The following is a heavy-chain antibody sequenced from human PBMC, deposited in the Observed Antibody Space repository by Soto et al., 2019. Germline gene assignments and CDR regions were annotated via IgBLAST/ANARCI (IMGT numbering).Heavy chain of an antibody. CDR2: ISYDGGEK. Sequence: QAQLVESGGGVVHAGRSLRVSCAASGFGFSGYAMHWVRQAPGKGLEWVAVISYDGGEKYLADSVKGRFTISRDNSKDTLFMQLNSLRIDDTAVYYCVQDLSRDSFFYGMDVWGQGTTVIFSS. CDR3: VQDLSRDSFFYGMDV. J-gene: IGHJ6*02. V-gene: IGHV3-30*04. CDR1: GFGFSGYA.